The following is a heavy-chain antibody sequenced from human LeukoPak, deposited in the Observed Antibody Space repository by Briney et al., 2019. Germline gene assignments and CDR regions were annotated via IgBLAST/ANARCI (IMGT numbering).Heavy chain of an antibody. Sequence: KPSETLSLTCAIYGGSFSGYYWSWIRQSPGKGLEWIGYIYYTGTSYNPSLKSRVTISADTSKNQFSLKLISVTAADTAVYYCASRKLGNDYWGQGTLVTVSS. D-gene: IGHD7-27*01. CDR2: IYYTGT. CDR3: ASRKLGNDY. V-gene: IGHV4-59*01. J-gene: IGHJ4*02. CDR1: GGSFSGYY.